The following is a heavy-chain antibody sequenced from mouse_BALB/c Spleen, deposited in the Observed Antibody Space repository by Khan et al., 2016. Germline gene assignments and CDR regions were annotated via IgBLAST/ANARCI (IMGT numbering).Heavy chain of an antibody. CDR2: INTETGEP. J-gene: IGHJ2*01. V-gene: IGHV9-2-1*01. CDR1: GYNFTDYS. CDR3: AKLTEGDAPCDY. Sequence: QIQLVQSGPELKKPGETVKISCKASGYNFTDYSMHWVKQAPGKGLKWMGWINTETGEPTYADDFKGRFAFSLETSASTAYLQINNLKNEDTAKYFGAKLTEGDAPCDYRGKGTTVTVYS.